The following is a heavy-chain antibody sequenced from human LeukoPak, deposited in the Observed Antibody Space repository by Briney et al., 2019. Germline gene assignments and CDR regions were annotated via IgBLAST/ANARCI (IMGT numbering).Heavy chain of an antibody. Sequence: SETLSLTCTVSGGSISSSSYYWGWIRQPPGKGLEWIGYIYYSGSTNYNPSLKSRVTISVDTSKNQFSLKLSSVTAADTAVYYCARAVYYMDVWGKGTTVTISS. CDR1: GGSISSSSYY. CDR3: ARAVYYMDV. V-gene: IGHV4-61*05. CDR2: IYYSGST. J-gene: IGHJ6*03.